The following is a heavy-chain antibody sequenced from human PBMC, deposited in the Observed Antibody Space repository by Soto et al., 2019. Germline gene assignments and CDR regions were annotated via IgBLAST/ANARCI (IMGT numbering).Heavy chain of an antibody. CDR2: INAGNGNT. V-gene: IGHV1-3*05. D-gene: IGHD3-3*01. Sequence: QVQLVQSGAEEKKPGASVKVSCKASGYTFTSYAMHWVRQAPGQRLEWMGWINAGNGNTKYSQKFQGRVTITRDTSASTAYMELSSLRSEDTAVYYCASDQRFLEWLPNPSYGMDVWGQGTTVTVSS. J-gene: IGHJ6*02. CDR1: GYTFTSYA. CDR3: ASDQRFLEWLPNPSYGMDV.